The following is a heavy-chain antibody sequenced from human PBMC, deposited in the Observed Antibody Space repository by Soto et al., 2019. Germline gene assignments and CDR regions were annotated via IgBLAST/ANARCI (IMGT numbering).Heavy chain of an antibody. Sequence: EVQLLESGGTLVQPGGSLRLSCASSGFTFSSYSMSWVRQAPGKGLEWVSALNPGGEMTFYADSVQGRFTLSRDNTENPLCLQMNSLRAEDTGVYYCADVDPGHCDSYRCREFAHWGQGTLVTVSS. D-gene: IGHD3-16*02. J-gene: IGHJ4*02. CDR3: ADVDPGHCDSYRCREFAH. CDR2: LNPGGEMT. CDR1: GFTFSSYS. V-gene: IGHV3-23*01.